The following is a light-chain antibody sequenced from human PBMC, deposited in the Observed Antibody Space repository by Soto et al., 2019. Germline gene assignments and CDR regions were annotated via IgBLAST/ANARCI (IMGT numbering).Light chain of an antibody. Sequence: ELVLTQSPDTLSLSPGERATLSCRASQSVSSDFLVWYQQKPGQAPRLLIYGASSRATGIPDRFSGGGSGTDFILSISRLEPEDFAVYYCQHYDNSPPSVTVGPGTKVDIK. V-gene: IGKV3-20*01. CDR1: QSVSSDF. CDR3: QHYDNSPPSVT. J-gene: IGKJ3*01. CDR2: GAS.